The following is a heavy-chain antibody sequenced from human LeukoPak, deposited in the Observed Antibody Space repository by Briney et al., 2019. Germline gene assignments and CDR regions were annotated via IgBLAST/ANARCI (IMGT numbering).Heavy chain of an antibody. D-gene: IGHD3-10*01. CDR1: GGSISSYY. CDR2: IYYSGST. CDR3: ARCSGDYYGSGSSYGMDV. V-gene: IGHV4-59*08. J-gene: IGHJ6*02. Sequence: SETLSLTCTVSGGSISSYYWSWIRQPPGKGLEWIGYIYYSGSTNYNPSLKSRVTISVDTSKNQFSLKLSSVTAADTAVYYCARCSGDYYGSGSSYGMDVWGQGTTVTVSS.